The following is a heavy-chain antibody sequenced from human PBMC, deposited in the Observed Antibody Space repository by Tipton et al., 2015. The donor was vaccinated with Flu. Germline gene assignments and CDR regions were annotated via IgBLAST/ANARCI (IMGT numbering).Heavy chain of an antibody. D-gene: IGHD6-19*01. CDR3: ARSRWSAVAGTNFDY. V-gene: IGHV3-48*03. CDR2: ISSSGSTI. CDR1: GFTFSSYE. J-gene: IGHJ4*02. Sequence: SLRLSCAASGFTFSSYEMNWVRQAPGKGLEWVSYISSSGSTIYYADSVKGRFTISRDNAKNSLYLQMNSLRAEDTAVYYCARSRWSAVAGTNFDYWGQGTLVTVSS.